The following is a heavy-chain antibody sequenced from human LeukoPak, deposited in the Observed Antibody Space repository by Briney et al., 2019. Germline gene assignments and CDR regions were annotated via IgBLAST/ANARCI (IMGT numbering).Heavy chain of an antibody. J-gene: IGHJ4*02. V-gene: IGHV3-66*01. CDR2: IYSGGST. CDR1: GFTVSSNY. CDR3: AKDVNAHCRGDCFDH. Sequence: GGSLRLSCAASGFTVSSNYMTWVRQAPGKGLEWVSIIYSGGSTYYADSVKGRFTISRDNSKNTVSLEMNSLGAEDTAVYYCAKDVNAHCRGDCFDHWGQGTLVTVSS. D-gene: IGHD2-21*01.